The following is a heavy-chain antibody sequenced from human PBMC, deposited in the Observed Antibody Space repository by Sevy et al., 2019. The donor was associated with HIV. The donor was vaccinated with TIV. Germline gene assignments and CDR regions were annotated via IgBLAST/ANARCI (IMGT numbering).Heavy chain of an antibody. V-gene: IGHV3-64D*06. CDR3: VKDPTIRGYTVYEVDY. CDR2: ISGNGDST. CDR1: GFTFSSYS. D-gene: IGHD5-12*01. Sequence: GGCLRLSCSASGFTFSSYSMLWVRQAPGKGLEYVSGISGNGDSTYYADSVRGRFIISRDNSKNTLYLQMSSLRAEDTAVYYCVKDPTIRGYTVYEVDYWGQGTLVTVSS. J-gene: IGHJ4*02.